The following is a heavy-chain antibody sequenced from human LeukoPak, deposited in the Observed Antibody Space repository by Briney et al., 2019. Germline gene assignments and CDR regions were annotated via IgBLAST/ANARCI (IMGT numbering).Heavy chain of an antibody. D-gene: IGHD1-26*01. Sequence: PSETLSLTCSVSGASINRHFWNWVRQTPEKGLEWIGYVSHTGATTSNPTLKSRVSLTIDPSKSQISLTMTSVPAADSPLYYCARDRRGSFYTFDLWGPGPIVSVS. V-gene: IGHV4-59*11. CDR3: ARDRRGSFYTFDL. CDR2: VSHTGAT. CDR1: GASINRHF. J-gene: IGHJ3*01.